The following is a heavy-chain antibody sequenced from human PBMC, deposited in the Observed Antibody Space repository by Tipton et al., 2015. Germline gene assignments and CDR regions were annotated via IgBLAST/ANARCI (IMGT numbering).Heavy chain of an antibody. D-gene: IGHD2-21*01. CDR3: ARRCGADCYWGYYFDH. CDR2: ISQSGNT. V-gene: IGHV4-4*02. J-gene: IGHJ4*02. CDR1: GGSISSTNW. Sequence: TLSLTCAVSGGSISSTNWWTWVRQPPGKGLEWIGEISQSGNTNYNPSLKSRVTISADKSKNQFSLNLKSVTAADTAVYYCARRCGADCYWGYYFDHWGQGTLVTVSS.